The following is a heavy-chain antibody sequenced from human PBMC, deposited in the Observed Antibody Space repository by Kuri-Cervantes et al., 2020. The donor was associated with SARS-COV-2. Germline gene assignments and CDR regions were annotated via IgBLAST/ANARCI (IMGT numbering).Heavy chain of an antibody. Sequence: GESLKISCAASGFTFSSYAMHWVRQAPGKGLEWVAVISYDGSNKYYADSVKGRFTISRDNSKNTLHLQMNSLRTEDTAVHYCARGALICGSSSCHGDFDLWGRGTLVTVSS. CDR3: ARGALICGSSSCHGDFDL. J-gene: IGHJ2*01. D-gene: IGHD2-2*01. CDR1: GFTFSSYA. CDR2: ISYDGSNK. V-gene: IGHV3-30-3*01.